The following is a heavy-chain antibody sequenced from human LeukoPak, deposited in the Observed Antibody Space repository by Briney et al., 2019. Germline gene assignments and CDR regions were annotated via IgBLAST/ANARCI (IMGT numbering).Heavy chain of an antibody. CDR2: IIPIFGTA. CDR3: ARVALDRGNSERDDGVGYGYYYYGMDV. J-gene: IGHJ6*02. CDR1: GGIFSSYA. D-gene: IGHD4-23*01. Sequence: SVKVSCKASGGIFSSYAISWVRQAPGQGLEWMGGIIPIFGTANYAQKFQGRVTITADESTSTAYMELSSLRSEDTAVYYCARVALDRGNSERDDGVGYGYYYYGMDVWGQGTTVTVSS. V-gene: IGHV1-69*13.